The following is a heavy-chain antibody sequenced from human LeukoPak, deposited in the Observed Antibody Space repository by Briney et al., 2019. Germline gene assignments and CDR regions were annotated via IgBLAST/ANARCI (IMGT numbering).Heavy chain of an antibody. CDR1: GGSISSGDYY. J-gene: IGHJ5*02. CDR2: IYYSGST. D-gene: IGHD4-17*01. Sequence: SQTLSLTCTVSGGSISSGDYYWRWIRQPPGTGLEWIGYIYYSGSTYYNPSLKSRVTISVDTSNNQFSLKLSSVTAADTAVYYCARGDYGDYDRNWFDPWGQGTLVTVSS. V-gene: IGHV4-30-4*01. CDR3: ARGDYGDYDRNWFDP.